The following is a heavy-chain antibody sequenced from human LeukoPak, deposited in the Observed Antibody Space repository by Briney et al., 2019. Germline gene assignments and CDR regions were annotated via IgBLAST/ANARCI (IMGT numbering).Heavy chain of an antibody. D-gene: IGHD3-22*01. CDR1: GFTFSSYA. CDR2: ISGSGGST. Sequence: PGGSLRLSCAASGFTFSSYAMSWVRQAPGKGLEWVSAISGSGGSTYYADSVKGRFTISRDNSKNTLYLQMNSLRAEDTAVYYCAKDLAYYYDSSGPYFDYWGQGTLVTASS. CDR3: AKDLAYYYDSSGPYFDY. V-gene: IGHV3-23*01. J-gene: IGHJ4*02.